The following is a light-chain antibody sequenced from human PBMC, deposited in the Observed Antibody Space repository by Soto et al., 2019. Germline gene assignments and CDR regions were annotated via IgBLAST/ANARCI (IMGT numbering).Light chain of an antibody. Sequence: IVLTQSPGTLSLSPGERATLSCRASQSVSSSYLAWYQHKPGQAPRLLIYDASNRATGIPDRFSGSGSGTDFTLAISRLEPEDFAVYYCEHFGSSRTFGQGTKVDIK. V-gene: IGKV3-20*01. CDR3: EHFGSSRT. J-gene: IGKJ1*01. CDR2: DAS. CDR1: QSVSSSY.